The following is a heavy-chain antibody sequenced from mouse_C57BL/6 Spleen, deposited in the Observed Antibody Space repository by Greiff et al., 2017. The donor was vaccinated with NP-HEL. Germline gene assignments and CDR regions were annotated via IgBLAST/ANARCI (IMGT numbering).Heavy chain of an antibody. CDR3: ARERSGGWD. V-gene: IGHV1-82*01. D-gene: IGHD2-3*01. CDR1: GYAFSSSW. J-gene: IGHJ2*01. Sequence: VQLQESGPELVKPGASVKISCKASGYAFSSSWMNWVKQRPGTGLVWIGRIYPGDGDTNYNGKFKGTGTLTADKSSSTAYLQRSSQTCEDSAVYVCARERSGGWDWGQGTTRTVYS. CDR2: IYPGDGDT.